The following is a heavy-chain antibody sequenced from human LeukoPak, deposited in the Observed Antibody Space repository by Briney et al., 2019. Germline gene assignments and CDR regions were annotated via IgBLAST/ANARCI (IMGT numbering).Heavy chain of an antibody. CDR3: ATKGRYGYSSSWYGY. Sequence: ASVKVSCKVSGYTLTELSMHWVRQAPGKGLEWMGGFDPEDGGTIYAQKFQGRVTMTEDTSTDTAYMELSSLRSEDTAVYYCATKGRYGYSSSWYGYWGQGTLVTVSS. J-gene: IGHJ4*02. CDR2: FDPEDGGT. CDR1: GYTLTELS. D-gene: IGHD6-13*01. V-gene: IGHV1-24*01.